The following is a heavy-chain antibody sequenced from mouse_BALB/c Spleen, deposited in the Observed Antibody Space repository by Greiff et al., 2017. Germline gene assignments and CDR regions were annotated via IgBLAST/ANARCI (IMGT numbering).Heavy chain of an antibody. V-gene: IGHV1-80*01. J-gene: IGHJ3*01. CDR3: ARGGGLRPWFAY. Sequence: QVQLKQSGAELVRPGSSVKISCKASGYAFSSYWMNWVKQRPGQGLEWIGQIYPGDGDTNYNGKFKGKATLTADKSSSTAYMQLSSLTSEDSAVYFCARGGGLRPWFAYWGQGTLVTVSA. CDR1: GYAFSSYW. CDR2: IYPGDGDT. D-gene: IGHD2-4*01.